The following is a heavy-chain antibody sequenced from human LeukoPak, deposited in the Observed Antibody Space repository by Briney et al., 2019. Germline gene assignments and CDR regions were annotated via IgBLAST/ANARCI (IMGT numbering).Heavy chain of an antibody. Sequence: SETLSLTCSVSGGSISSYYWSWIRQSPGKGLECIGYIHYTGSTNYNPSLKSRVTISVDTSKNQFSLKLSSVTAADTAVYFCARASMVRGIIRHFDYWGQGTLVTVSS. CDR3: ARASMVRGIIRHFDY. J-gene: IGHJ4*02. V-gene: IGHV4-59*01. CDR2: IHYTGST. CDR1: GGSISSYY. D-gene: IGHD3-10*01.